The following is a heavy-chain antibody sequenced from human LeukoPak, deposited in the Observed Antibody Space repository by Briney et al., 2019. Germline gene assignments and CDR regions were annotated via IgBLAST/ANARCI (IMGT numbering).Heavy chain of an antibody. Sequence: SETLSLTCTVSGGSISSYYWSWIRQPPGKGLEWIGYIYYSGSTNYNPSLKSRVTISVDTSKNQFSLKLSSMTAADTAVYYCATTRMVRGVIGTWFDPWGQGTLVTVSS. CDR2: IYYSGST. J-gene: IGHJ5*02. D-gene: IGHD3-10*01. CDR3: ATTRMVRGVIGTWFDP. CDR1: GGSISSYY. V-gene: IGHV4-59*01.